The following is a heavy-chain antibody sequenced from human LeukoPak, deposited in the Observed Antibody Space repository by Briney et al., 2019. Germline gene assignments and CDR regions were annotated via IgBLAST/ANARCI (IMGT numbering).Heavy chain of an antibody. V-gene: IGHV3-53*01. D-gene: IGHD1-26*01. Sequence: GGSLRLSCAASGFTVSSNYMSWVRQAPGKGLEWVSVIYSGGSTYYADSVKGRFTISRDNSKNTLYLQMNSLRAEDTAVYYCAKDRGSGSYYSIDYWGQGTLVTVSS. J-gene: IGHJ4*02. CDR2: IYSGGST. CDR1: GFTVSSNY. CDR3: AKDRGSGSYYSIDY.